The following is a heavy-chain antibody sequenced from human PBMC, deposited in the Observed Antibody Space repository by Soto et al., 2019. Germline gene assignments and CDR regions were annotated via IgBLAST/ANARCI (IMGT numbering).Heavy chain of an antibody. J-gene: IGHJ4*02. V-gene: IGHV1-46*01. CDR1: GDTFTDYY. CDR2: VNPSGGHT. Sequence: QVQLMQSGAEVKKPGASVKVSCKASGDTFTDYYIHWVRHAPVQGLECMGTVNPSGGHTTYAQHFLGRVTMTRDTSTSTLYMELTSLTSDDTAIYYCARGGHVVVVTAALDYWGQGTLVTVSS. CDR3: ARGGHVVVVTAALDY. D-gene: IGHD2-21*02.